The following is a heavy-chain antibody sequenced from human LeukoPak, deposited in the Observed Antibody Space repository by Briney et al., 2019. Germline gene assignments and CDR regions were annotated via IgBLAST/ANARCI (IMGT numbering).Heavy chain of an antibody. J-gene: IGHJ4*02. CDR3: AKDAGSYEGVY. D-gene: IGHD1-26*01. Sequence: SVKVSCKASGGTFSSYAISWVRQAPGQGLEWMGRIIPIFGTANYAQKFQGRVTITADKSTSTAYMELSSLRSEDTAVYYCAKDAGSYEGVYWGQGTLVTVSS. CDR2: IIPIFGTA. V-gene: IGHV1-69*06. CDR1: GGTFSSYA.